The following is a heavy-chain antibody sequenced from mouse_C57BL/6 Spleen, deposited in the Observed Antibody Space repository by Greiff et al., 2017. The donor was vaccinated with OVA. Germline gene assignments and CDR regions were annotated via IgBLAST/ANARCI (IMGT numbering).Heavy chain of an antibody. CDR2: IHPNSGST. V-gene: IGHV1-64*01. CDR3: ARGRTGTGFDY. CDR1: GYTFTSYW. J-gene: IGHJ2*01. Sequence: VKLQQPGAELVKPGASVKLSCKASGYTFTSYWMHWVKQRPGQGLEWIGMIHPNSGSTNYNEKFKSKATLTVDKSSSTAYMQLSSLTSEDSAVYYCARGRTGTGFDYWGQGTTLTVSS. D-gene: IGHD4-1*01.